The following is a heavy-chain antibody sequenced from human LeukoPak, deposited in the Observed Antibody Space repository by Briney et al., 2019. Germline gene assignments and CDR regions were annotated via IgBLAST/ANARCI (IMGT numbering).Heavy chain of an antibody. CDR1: GGTFSSYA. Sequence: SVKVSCKASGGTFSSYAISWVRQAPGQGLEWMGRIIPILGIANYAQKFQGRVTITADKSTSTAYMELSSLRSEDTAVYYCARAERGYSLSGWFDPWGQGTLVTVSS. CDR2: IIPILGIA. D-gene: IGHD5-18*01. V-gene: IGHV1-69*04. J-gene: IGHJ5*02. CDR3: ARAERGYSLSGWFDP.